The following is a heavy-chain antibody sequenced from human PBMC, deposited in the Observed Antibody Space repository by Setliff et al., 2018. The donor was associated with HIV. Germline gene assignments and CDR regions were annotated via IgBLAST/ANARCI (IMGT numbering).Heavy chain of an antibody. J-gene: IGHJ6*02. CDR1: GYKFTSYYV. V-gene: IGHV1-69*13. D-gene: IGHD3-10*01. Sequence: SVKVSCKASGYKFTSYYVINWVRQAPGQGLEWMGGIIPMFGTANYAQKFQGRVTITADESTSTAYMELSSLRSEDTAVYYCARPQFHPNYYGSGSYLRYYGMDVWGQGTTVTVSS. CDR2: IIPMFGTA. CDR3: ARPQFHPNYYGSGSYLRYYGMDV.